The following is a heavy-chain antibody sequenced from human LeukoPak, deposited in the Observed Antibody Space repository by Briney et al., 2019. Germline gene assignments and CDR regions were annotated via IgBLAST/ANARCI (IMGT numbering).Heavy chain of an antibody. D-gene: IGHD2/OR15-2a*01. Sequence: ASVKVSCKASGYTFTTYAMHWVRQAPGQRLEWMGWINAGNINTKYSQKFQGRVTITRDTSASTAYMELSSLRSEVTAVYYCARSTDPIVMDYWGQGTLVTVSS. CDR2: INAGNINT. V-gene: IGHV1-3*01. CDR1: GYTFTTYA. J-gene: IGHJ4*02. CDR3: ARSTDPIVMDY.